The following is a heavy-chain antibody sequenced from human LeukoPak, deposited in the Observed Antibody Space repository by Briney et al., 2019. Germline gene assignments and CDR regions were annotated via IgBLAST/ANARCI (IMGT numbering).Heavy chain of an antibody. CDR2: IYYSGST. CDR3: ARHSPRFLEYLDY. V-gene: IGHV4-39*01. J-gene: IGHJ4*02. D-gene: IGHD3-3*01. CDR1: GGSISSSSYY. Sequence: TETLSLTCTVAGGSISSSSYYWGWIRQPPGKWLEWIGSIYYSGSTYYNPSLKSRVTISVDTSKNQFSLKLSSVTAADTAVYYCARHSPRFLEYLDYWGQGTLVAVSA.